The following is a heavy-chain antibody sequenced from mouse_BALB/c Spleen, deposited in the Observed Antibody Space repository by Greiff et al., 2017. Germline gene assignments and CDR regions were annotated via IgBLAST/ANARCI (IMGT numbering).Heavy chain of an antibody. J-gene: IGHJ4*01. V-gene: IGHV5-9-4*01. CDR3: ARGDGNSSIDYAMDY. Sequence: EVKLMESGGGLVKPGGSLKLSCAASGFTFSSYAMSWVRQSPEKRLEWVAEISSGGSYTYYPDTVTGRFTISRDNAKNTLYLEMSSLRSEDTAMYYCARGDGNSSIDYAMDYWGQGTSVTVSS. CDR1: GFTFSSYA. D-gene: IGHD2-1*01. CDR2: ISSGGSYT.